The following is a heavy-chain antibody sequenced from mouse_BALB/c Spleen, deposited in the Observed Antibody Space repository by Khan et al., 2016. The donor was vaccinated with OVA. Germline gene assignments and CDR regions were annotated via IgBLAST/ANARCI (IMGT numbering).Heavy chain of an antibody. CDR3: TRSGYGTFAY. CDR2: INPSDGDT. J-gene: IGHJ3*01. Sequence: VQLQQPGAELVKPGASVKLSCKASGYTFTSYYMYWVKQRPGQGLEWIGEINPSDGDTNFNEKFKSKATLTVDKSSSTAYMQLSSLTSEDSAVYYCTRSGYGTFAYWGQGTLVTVSA. V-gene: IGHV1S81*02. D-gene: IGHD2-1*01. CDR1: GYTFTSYY.